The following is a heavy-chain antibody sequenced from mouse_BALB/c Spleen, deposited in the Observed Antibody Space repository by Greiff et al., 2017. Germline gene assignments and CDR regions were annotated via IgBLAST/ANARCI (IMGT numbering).Heavy chain of an antibody. V-gene: IGHV1S22*01. Sequence: LQQPGSELVRPGASVKLSCKASGYTFTSYWMHWVKQRPGQGLEWIGNIYPGSGSTNYDEKFKSKATLTVDTSSSTAYMQLSSLTSEDSAVYCCTREVGFAYWGQGTLVTVSA. J-gene: IGHJ3*01. CDR2: IYPGSGST. CDR3: TREVGFAY. D-gene: IGHD1-1*02. CDR1: GYTFTSYW.